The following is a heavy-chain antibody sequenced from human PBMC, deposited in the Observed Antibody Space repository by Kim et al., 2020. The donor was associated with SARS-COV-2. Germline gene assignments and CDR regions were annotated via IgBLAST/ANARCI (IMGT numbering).Heavy chain of an antibody. J-gene: IGHJ6*02. D-gene: IGHD6-13*01. CDR2: IYTSGST. CDR1: GGSISSGSYY. V-gene: IGHV4-61*02. CDR3: ARAPPPGIAAAGTIYYDGMDV. Sequence: SETLSLTCTVSGGSISSGSYYWSWIRQPAGKGLEWIGRIYTSGSTNYNPSLKSRVTISVDTSKNQFSLKLSSVTAADTAVYYCARAPPPGIAAAGTIYYDGMDVWGQGTTVTVSS.